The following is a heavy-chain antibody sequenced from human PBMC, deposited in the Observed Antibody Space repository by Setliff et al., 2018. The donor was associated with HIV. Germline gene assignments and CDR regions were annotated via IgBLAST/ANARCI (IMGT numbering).Heavy chain of an antibody. CDR2: IIPIFGTA. D-gene: IGHD2-2*01. J-gene: IGHJ6*03. Sequence: SVKVSCKTSGDTLSSYAITWVRQAPGQGLEWMGRIIPIFGTADYAQKFQGRVTLTADESTSIAHMELNSLRSEDTAVYYCAREVRVVLPAAASGNYYYYYMDVWGKGTTVTVSS. V-gene: IGHV1-69*13. CDR1: GDTLSSYA. CDR3: AREVRVVLPAAASGNYYYYYMDV.